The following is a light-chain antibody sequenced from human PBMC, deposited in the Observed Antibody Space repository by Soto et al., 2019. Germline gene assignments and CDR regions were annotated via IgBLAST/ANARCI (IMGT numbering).Light chain of an antibody. V-gene: IGLV2-8*01. J-gene: IGLJ2*01. CDR3: SSYADTNTLV. Sequence: QSALTQPPSASGSPEQSVTISCTGTSSDVGGYNYVSWYQQHPGKAPSIMIYEVSKRPSGVPDRFSGAKSCNTASLTVSRLQADDDADYYCSSYADTNTLVFGGGTKLTVL. CDR2: EVS. CDR1: SSDVGGYNY.